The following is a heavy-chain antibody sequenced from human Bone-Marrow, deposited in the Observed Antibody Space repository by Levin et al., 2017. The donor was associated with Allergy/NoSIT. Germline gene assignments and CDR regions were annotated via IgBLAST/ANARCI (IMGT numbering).Heavy chain of an antibody. CDR3: AGGGGITIFGVVIISGGGLDY. V-gene: IGHV3-48*03. CDR1: GFTFRSYE. D-gene: IGHD3-3*01. CDR2: ISSSGSTI. J-gene: IGHJ4*02. Sequence: LSLTCAASGFTFRSYEMNWVRQAPGKGLEWVSYISSSGSTIYYADSVKGRFTISRDNAKNSLYLQMNSLRAEDTAVYYCAGGGGITIFGVVIISGGGLDYWGQGTLVTVSS.